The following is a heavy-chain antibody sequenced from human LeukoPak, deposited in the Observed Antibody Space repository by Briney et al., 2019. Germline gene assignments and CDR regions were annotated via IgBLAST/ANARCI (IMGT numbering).Heavy chain of an antibody. CDR2: IRYDGINK. CDR3: ARASWVRTLWEAMVDYYFDY. J-gene: IGHJ4*02. CDR1: GFTFSSYG. D-gene: IGHD5-18*01. V-gene: IGHV3-30*02. Sequence: PGGSLRLSCAASGFTFSSYGMHWVRPAPGKGLEWGAFIRYDGINKYYADSVKGRFTISRDNSHNTLYLQMNSLSAEDTAVDYCARASWVRTLWEAMVDYYFDYWGQGTLVTVSS.